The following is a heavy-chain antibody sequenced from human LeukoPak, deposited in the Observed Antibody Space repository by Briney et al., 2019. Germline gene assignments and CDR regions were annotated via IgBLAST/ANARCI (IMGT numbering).Heavy chain of an antibody. CDR2: ISSSNYI. D-gene: IGHD5-24*01. Sequence: GGSLRLSCAASGFTFSSYSMNWVRQAPGKGLQWVSSISSSNYISYAGSLKGRFTISRDNAKNSLYLQMNSLRAEDTALYYCASQGDGYNSHFHYWGQGTLVTVSS. CDR3: ASQGDGYNSHFHY. J-gene: IGHJ4*02. V-gene: IGHV3-21*01. CDR1: GFTFSSYS.